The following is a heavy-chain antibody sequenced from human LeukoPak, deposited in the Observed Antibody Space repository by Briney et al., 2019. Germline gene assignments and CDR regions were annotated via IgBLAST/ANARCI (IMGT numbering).Heavy chain of an antibody. J-gene: IGHJ4*02. CDR1: GFTFSSYS. CDR3: ARDVDYYRKIDY. CDR2: ISSRSTFI. Sequence: GGSLRLSCAASGFTFSSYSMNWVRQAPGKGLEWVSSISSRSTFIYYAESMKGRFTISRDNAKNSLYLQIDSLRVEDTAVYYCARDVDYYRKIDYWGQGTLVTVSS. D-gene: IGHD4/OR15-4a*01. V-gene: IGHV3-21*01.